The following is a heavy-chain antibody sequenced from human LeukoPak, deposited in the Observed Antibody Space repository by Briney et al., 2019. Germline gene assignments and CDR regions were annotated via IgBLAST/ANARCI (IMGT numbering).Heavy chain of an antibody. J-gene: IGHJ3*02. Sequence: GGSLRLSCAASGFTFSSYSMNWVRQAPGKGLEYVSYISSGSGTIYYADSVKGRFIITRDNAKNSLYLQMNSLSAEDTAVYYCARAQKYSYDAFDIWGQGTMVTVSS. CDR2: ISSGSGTI. V-gene: IGHV3-48*04. CDR1: GFTFSSYS. CDR3: ARAQKYSYDAFDI. D-gene: IGHD4-11*01.